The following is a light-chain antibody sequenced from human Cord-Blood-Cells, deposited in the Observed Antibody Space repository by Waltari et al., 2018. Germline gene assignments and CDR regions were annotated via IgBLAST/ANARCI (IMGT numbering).Light chain of an antibody. CDR2: AAS. CDR1: QGISSY. Sequence: SASTGDRVTITCRASQGISSYLAWYQQKPGKAPKLLIYAASTLQSGVPSRFSGSGSGTDFTLTISCLQSEDFATYYCQQYYSYPLFGGGTKVEIK. J-gene: IGKJ4*01. V-gene: IGKV1-8*01. CDR3: QQYYSYPL.